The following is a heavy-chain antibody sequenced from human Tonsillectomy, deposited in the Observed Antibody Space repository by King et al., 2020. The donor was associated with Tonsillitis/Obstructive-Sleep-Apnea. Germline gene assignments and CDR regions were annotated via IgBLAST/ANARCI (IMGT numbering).Heavy chain of an antibody. CDR1: GGTFSSYA. V-gene: IGHV1-69*12. CDR3: ARDVDHSYDY. J-gene: IGHJ4*02. CDR2: IIPILGTS. Sequence: QLVQSGAEVKKPGSSVKVSCKASGGTFSSYAFSWVRQAPGQGLQWMGGIIPILGTSNYAQNFQGRVTITADESSSTAYMELSSLRSEDTAVYHCARDVDHSYDYWGQGTLVTVSS. D-gene: IGHD4-11*01.